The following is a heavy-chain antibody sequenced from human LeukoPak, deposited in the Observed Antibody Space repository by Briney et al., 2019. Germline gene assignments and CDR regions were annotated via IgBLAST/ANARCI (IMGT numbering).Heavy chain of an antibody. V-gene: IGHV1-69*05. D-gene: IGHD1-1*01. Sequence: SVTVSCKASGGTFITYTINWVRQAPGQGLEWMGGIIPIFGTANYAQKFQGRITITTDDSTSTAYMELSSLRSEDTAVYYCATYMLRDNWNVHTFDSWGQGTLVTVSS. CDR2: IIPIFGTA. CDR1: GGTFITYT. CDR3: ATYMLRDNWNVHTFDS. J-gene: IGHJ4*02.